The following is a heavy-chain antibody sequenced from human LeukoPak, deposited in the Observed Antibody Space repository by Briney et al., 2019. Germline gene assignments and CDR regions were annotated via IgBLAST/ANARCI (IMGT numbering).Heavy chain of an antibody. CDR2: INPNSGGT. V-gene: IGHV1-2*02. CDR3: ARDRGGATRRGFDY. Sequence: GASVKVSCKASGYTFTAYYMHWVRQAPGQGLEWMGWINPNSGGTNYAQKFQGRVTMTRDTSISTAYMELSRLRSDDTAVYYCARDRGGATRRGFDYWGQGTLVTVSS. D-gene: IGHD1-26*01. CDR1: GYTFTAYY. J-gene: IGHJ4*02.